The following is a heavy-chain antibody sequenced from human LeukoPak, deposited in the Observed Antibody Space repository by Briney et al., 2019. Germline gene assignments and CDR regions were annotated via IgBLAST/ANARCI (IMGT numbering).Heavy chain of an antibody. CDR1: GGTFSSYA. Sequence: GSSVKVSCKASGGTFSSYAISWVRQAPGQGLEWMGWINPNSGNTGYAQKFQGRVTMTRNTSISTAYMELSSLRSEDTAVYYCARAPGSYGYWFDPWGQGTLVTVSS. D-gene: IGHD5-18*01. V-gene: IGHV1-8*02. CDR2: INPNSGNT. J-gene: IGHJ5*02. CDR3: ARAPGSYGYWFDP.